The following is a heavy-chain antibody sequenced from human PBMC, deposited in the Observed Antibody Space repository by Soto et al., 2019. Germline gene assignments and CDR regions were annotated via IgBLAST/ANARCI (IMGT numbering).Heavy chain of an antibody. D-gene: IGHD3-22*01. CDR3: ARQDSSGYYYYGVDV. CDR1: GYNFINYW. J-gene: IGHJ6*02. CDR2: IYPGDSAT. Sequence: GESLKISCKGSGYNFINYWIGWVRQMPGKGLEWMGIIYPGDSATRYSPSFQGQVTISADKSISTAYLQWTSLKASDTAMYFCARQDSSGYYYYGVDVWGQGATVTVSS. V-gene: IGHV5-51*01.